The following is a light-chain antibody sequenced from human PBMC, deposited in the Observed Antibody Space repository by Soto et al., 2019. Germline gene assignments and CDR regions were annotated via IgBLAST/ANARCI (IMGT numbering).Light chain of an antibody. CDR3: QQYSTSLT. Sequence: EIFMTQSPATLSVSPGKKVILSCRASESVGSTLAWYQQKPGQAPRLLIRGASTRATGVPARFSGSGSGTEFTLTISSLQSEDFAVYYCQQYSTSLTFGGGTTLEIK. J-gene: IGKJ4*02. CDR1: ESVGST. CDR2: GAS. V-gene: IGKV3-15*01.